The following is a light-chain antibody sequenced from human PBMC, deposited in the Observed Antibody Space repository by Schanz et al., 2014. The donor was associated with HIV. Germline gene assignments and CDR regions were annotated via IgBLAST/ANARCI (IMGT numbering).Light chain of an antibody. V-gene: IGLV1-44*01. CDR2: SNH. CDR1: SSNIGSNT. CDR3: AAWDDSLKGVV. Sequence: QLVLTQPPSASGTPGQRVTISCSGSSSNIGSNTINWHQQLPGTAPKLLIYSNHRRPSGVPDRFSGSKSGTSASLAISGLQSADEAEYYCAAWDDSLKGVVFGGGTKLTVL. J-gene: IGLJ2*01.